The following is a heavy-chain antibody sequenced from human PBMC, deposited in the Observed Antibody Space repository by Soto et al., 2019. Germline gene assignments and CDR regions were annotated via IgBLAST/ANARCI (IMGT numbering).Heavy chain of an antibody. Sequence: GESLKISWKGSGYSFTNYWIGWVRQMPGKGLEGMGIIYTGDSDTRYSPSFQGQVTISDDKSISTAYLQLSILKASDTAMYYCASRRYQTYYSDSSAYYFDFWGQGTLVTVSS. CDR3: ASRRYQTYYSDSSAYYFDF. V-gene: IGHV5-51*01. CDR2: IYTGDSDT. J-gene: IGHJ4*02. CDR1: GYSFTNYW. D-gene: IGHD3-22*01.